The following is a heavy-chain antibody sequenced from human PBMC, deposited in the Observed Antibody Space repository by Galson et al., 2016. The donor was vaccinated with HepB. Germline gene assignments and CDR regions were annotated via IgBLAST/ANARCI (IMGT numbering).Heavy chain of an antibody. D-gene: IGHD4/OR15-4a*01. CDR1: GTSFSGYY. CDR3: ARVQRAGNWFDP. CDR2: ITHSQVT. J-gene: IGHJ5*02. V-gene: IGHV4-34*01. Sequence: LSLTCAVSGTSFSGYYWSWIRQSSAKGLEWIGQITHSQVTDYNPSLKSRVTISIDRSKDQVFLKLNSVTAADTAVYCCARVQRAGNWFDPWGQGTLVTVSS.